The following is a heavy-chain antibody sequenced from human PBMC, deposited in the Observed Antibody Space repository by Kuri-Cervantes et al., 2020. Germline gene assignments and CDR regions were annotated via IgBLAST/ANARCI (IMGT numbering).Heavy chain of an antibody. J-gene: IGHJ6*02. CDR2: ISYDGSNK. CDR3: ARERSGSYYYGMDV. Sequence: LSLTCAASGFTFSSYAMHWVRQAPGKGLEWVAVISYDGSNKYYADSVKGRFTISRDNSKNTLYLQMNSLRAEDTAVYYCARERSGSYYYGMDVWGQGTTDTVSS. V-gene: IGHV3-30-3*01. CDR1: GFTFSSYA. D-gene: IGHD1-26*01.